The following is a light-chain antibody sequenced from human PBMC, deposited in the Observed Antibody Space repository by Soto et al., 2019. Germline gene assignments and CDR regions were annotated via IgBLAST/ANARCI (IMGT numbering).Light chain of an antibody. CDR2: EVS. Sequence: QSVLTQPASVSGSPGQSITISCTGTSSDVGGYNYVSWYQQHPGKAPKLMIYEVSNRPSGVSNRFSGSKSGNTASLTISGLQADDEAGYYCSSYTSSSPYVFGTGPKVTVL. J-gene: IGLJ1*01. CDR3: SSYTSSSPYV. CDR1: SSDVGGYNY. V-gene: IGLV2-14*01.